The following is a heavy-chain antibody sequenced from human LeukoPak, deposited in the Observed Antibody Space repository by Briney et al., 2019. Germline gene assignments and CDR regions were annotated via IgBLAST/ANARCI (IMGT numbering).Heavy chain of an antibody. Sequence: GGSLRLSCTASTLTLNNYWMSWVRQAPGKGLEWVANIKQDGSEKYHVDSVKGRFTNSRDNAKNSLYLQMNSLRAEDTAVYYCASRAGYTGSWSAFDYWGQGTLVTVSS. CDR2: IKQDGSEK. V-gene: IGHV3-7*05. CDR1: TLTLNNYW. D-gene: IGHD6-13*01. J-gene: IGHJ4*02. CDR3: ASRAGYTGSWSAFDY.